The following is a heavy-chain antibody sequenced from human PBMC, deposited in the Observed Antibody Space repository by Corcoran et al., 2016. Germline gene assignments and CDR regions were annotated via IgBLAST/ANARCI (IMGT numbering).Heavy chain of an antibody. CDR1: GFTFVGHW. Sequence: EVQLVESGGGLVQPGGSLRLSCAASGFTFVGHWMTWVRQAPGKGLEWVANLKEEGSEKYYVDSVRGRFTIARDNAKNSLFLQMNSLRAEDTAVDYCAREWAVSGRTYVDCWGQGTLVTVSS. CDR3: AREWAVSGRTYVDC. V-gene: IGHV3-7*03. D-gene: IGHD1-1*01. J-gene: IGHJ4*02. CDR2: LKEEGSEK.